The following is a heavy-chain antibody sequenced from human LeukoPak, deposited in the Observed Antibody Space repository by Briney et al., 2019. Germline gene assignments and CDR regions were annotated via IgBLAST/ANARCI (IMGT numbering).Heavy chain of an antibody. CDR3: AREGNYDFWTFMT. J-gene: IGHJ4*02. D-gene: IGHD3-3*01. V-gene: IGHV4-34*01. CDR1: GGSFSGYY. CDR2: INHSGST. Sequence: SETLSLTCAVYGGSFSGYYWSWIRQPPGKGLEWIGEINHSGSTNYNPSLKSRVTISVDTSKNQFSLKLSSVTAADTAVYYCAREGNYDFWTFMTWGQGTLVTVSS.